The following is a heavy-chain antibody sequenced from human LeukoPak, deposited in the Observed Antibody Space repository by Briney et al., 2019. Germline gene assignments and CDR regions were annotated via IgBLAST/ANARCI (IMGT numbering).Heavy chain of an antibody. CDR3: ARGTYTIFGVVIKTSDAFDI. CDR1: GYTFTGYY. Sequence: ASVKVSCKASGYTFTGYYMHWVRQAPGQGLEWMGRINPNSGGTNYARKFQGRVTMTRDTSISTAYMELSRLRSDDTAVYYCARGTYTIFGVVIKTSDAFDIWGQGTMVTVSS. J-gene: IGHJ3*02. CDR2: INPNSGGT. V-gene: IGHV1-2*06. D-gene: IGHD3-3*01.